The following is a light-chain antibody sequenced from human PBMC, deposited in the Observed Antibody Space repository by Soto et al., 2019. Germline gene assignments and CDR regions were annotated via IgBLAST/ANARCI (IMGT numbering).Light chain of an antibody. Sequence: VMTQSPLSLPVTPGEPASISCKSCQSLRHSNGYNYLNWYLQKPGQSPQLLIYSVSNRASGVPDRFSGSGSGTDFTLKSSRVEDEDVAVYYFMQALQAPFTFGPGTKVDIK. CDR1: QSLRHSNGYNY. J-gene: IGKJ3*01. CDR3: MQALQAPFT. CDR2: SVS. V-gene: IGKV2-28*01.